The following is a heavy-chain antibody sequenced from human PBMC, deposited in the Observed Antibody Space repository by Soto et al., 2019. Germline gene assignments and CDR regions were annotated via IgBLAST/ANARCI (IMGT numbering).Heavy chain of an antibody. Sequence: QVQLQQSGPGLVKPSQTLSLTCAISGDSVSTNSAAWHWIRQSPSRGLEWLGRTYYRSKWHYDYAVSVKSRITITPDTSTNQFSLQLNSVTPEDTAVYYCARDPDSSGWFGLDYWGQGSLVTVSS. CDR1: GDSVSTNSAA. J-gene: IGHJ4*02. CDR2: TYYRSKWHY. CDR3: ARDPDSSGWFGLDY. D-gene: IGHD6-19*01. V-gene: IGHV6-1*01.